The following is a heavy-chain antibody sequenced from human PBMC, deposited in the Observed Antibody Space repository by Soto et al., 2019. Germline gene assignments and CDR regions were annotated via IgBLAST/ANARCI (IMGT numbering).Heavy chain of an antibody. D-gene: IGHD3-9*01. Sequence: QVQLVESGGDLVKPGGSLRLSCAASGFPFSDYYMSWIRQAPGKGLEWVSSIGSSSSYTNYADSVKGRFTISRDNAKNYLYLQMNSLRAEDTAVYYCARRRPTGYYNYWGQGTLVTVSA. J-gene: IGHJ4*02. CDR2: IGSSSSYT. V-gene: IGHV3-11*05. CDR3: ARRRPTGYYNY. CDR1: GFPFSDYY.